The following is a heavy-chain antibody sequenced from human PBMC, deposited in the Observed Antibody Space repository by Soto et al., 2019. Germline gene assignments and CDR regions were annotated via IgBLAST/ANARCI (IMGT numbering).Heavy chain of an antibody. CDR2: IIPIFGTA. J-gene: IGHJ6*02. Sequence: ASVKVSCKASGGTFSSYAISWVRQAPGQGLEWMGGIIPIFGTANYAQKFQGRVTITADESTSTAYMELSSLRSEDTAVYYCARERVPAAIRMAYYYGMDVWGQGTTVTVSS. CDR1: GGTFSSYA. CDR3: ARERVPAAIRMAYYYGMDV. V-gene: IGHV1-69*13. D-gene: IGHD2-2*02.